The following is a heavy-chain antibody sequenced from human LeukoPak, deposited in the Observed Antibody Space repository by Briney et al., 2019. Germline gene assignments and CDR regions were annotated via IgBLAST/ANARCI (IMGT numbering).Heavy chain of an antibody. CDR1: GGSISSYY. D-gene: IGHD4-11*01. V-gene: IGHV4-59*01. J-gene: IGHJ6*03. CDR3: ARYSNYGDYYYYMDV. Sequence: SETLSLTCTVSGGSISSYYWSWIRQPPGKGLEWIGYIYYSGSTNYNPSLKSRVTISVDTSKNQFSLKLSSVTAADTAVYYCARYSNYGDYYYYMDVWGKGTTVTVSS. CDR2: IYYSGST.